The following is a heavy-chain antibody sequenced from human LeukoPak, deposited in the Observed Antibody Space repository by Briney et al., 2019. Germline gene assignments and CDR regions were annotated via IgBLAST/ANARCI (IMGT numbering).Heavy chain of an antibody. CDR2: INPNSGGT. V-gene: IGHV1-2*02. CDR3: ARAQHIQDYYDSSGYADDAFDI. CDR1: GYTFTGYY. J-gene: IGHJ3*02. Sequence: ASVKVSCKASGYTFTGYYMHWVRQAPGQGLEWMGWINPNSGGTNYAQKFQGRVTMTRDTSISTAYMELSRLRSDDTAVYYCARAQHIQDYYDSSGYADDAFDIWGQGTMVTVSS. D-gene: IGHD3-22*01.